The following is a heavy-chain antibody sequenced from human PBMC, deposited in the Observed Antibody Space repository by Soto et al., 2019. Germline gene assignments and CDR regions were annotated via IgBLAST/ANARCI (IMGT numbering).Heavy chain of an antibody. CDR1: GFSVSSNH. J-gene: IGHJ2*01. CDR3: TREGPNPFRRFFDL. CDR2: TYSGGST. Sequence: EVQLVESGGGLVQPGGSLRLSCAASGFSVSSNHMSWVRQAPGKGLEWVSITYSGGSTYNAASVKGRFTISRDNSKNTLYLQMNILRVEDTAVYYCTREGPNPFRRFFDLWGRGTLVTVSS. V-gene: IGHV3-66*01.